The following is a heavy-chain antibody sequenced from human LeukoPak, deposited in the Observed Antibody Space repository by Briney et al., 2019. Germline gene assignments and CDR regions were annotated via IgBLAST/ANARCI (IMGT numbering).Heavy chain of an antibody. Sequence: ASVKVSCKASGYTFNNYAMHWVRQAPGQRLEWMGWIHVGNGNTKYSHKFQDRVTITRDTSASTAYMELSRLRFEDTGVYYCAITYSYAFWGQGTLVTVSS. CDR2: IHVGNGNT. CDR3: AITYSYAF. V-gene: IGHV1-3*01. J-gene: IGHJ4*02. CDR1: GYTFNNYA. D-gene: IGHD5-18*01.